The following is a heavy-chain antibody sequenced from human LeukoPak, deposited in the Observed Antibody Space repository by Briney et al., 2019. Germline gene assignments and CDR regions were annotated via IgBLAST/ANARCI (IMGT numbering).Heavy chain of an antibody. V-gene: IGHV4-59*01. J-gene: IGHJ4*02. CDR2: IYYSGST. CDR3: ARDGFHYFDY. Sequence: PSETLSLTCTVSGGSISGYYWSWIRQPPGKGLEWIGYIYYSGSTKYNPSLKSRVTMSVDTSRNQFSLKLSSVTAADTAVYYCARDGFHYFDYWGQGTLVTVSS. D-gene: IGHD3-10*01. CDR1: GGSISGYY.